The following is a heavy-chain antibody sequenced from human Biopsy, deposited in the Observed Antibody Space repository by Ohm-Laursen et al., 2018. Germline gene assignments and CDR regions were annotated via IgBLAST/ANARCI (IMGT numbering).Heavy chain of an antibody. Sequence: SSVKVSCKASGGAFTNYAINWVRQAPGPGLVWMGGIITVSEIAGYAERFQGRVTITADVTTTTAYMDLSGLRSEDTDVYYCVAYPSSGFFENNDDFAMDVWGQGTTVIVSS. D-gene: IGHD6-19*01. J-gene: IGHJ6*02. V-gene: IGHV1-69*01. CDR3: VAYPSSGFFENNDDFAMDV. CDR1: GGAFTNYA. CDR2: IITVSEIA.